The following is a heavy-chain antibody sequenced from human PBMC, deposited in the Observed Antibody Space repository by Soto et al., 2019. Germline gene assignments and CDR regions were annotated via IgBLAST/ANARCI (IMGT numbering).Heavy chain of an antibody. V-gene: IGHV4-30-4*01. Sequence: QVQLQESGPGLVKPSQTLSLTCTVSAGSIRSGDYYWTWIRQPPGKGLEWIGYIDHSGSAYYNPSLKSRATISIDTSNNLFSLKMTSVTAADTAVYYCAGELGTFYFDHGGQGTLVSVSS. D-gene: IGHD7-27*01. J-gene: IGHJ4*02. CDR2: IDHSGSA. CDR1: AGSIRSGDYY. CDR3: AGELGTFYFDH.